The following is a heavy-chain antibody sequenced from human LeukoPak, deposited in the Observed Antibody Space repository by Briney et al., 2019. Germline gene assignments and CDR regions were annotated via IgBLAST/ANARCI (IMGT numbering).Heavy chain of an antibody. D-gene: IGHD6-19*01. CDR3: ARHPRYTSDWWYAFDI. CDR1: GGSITAGNHH. J-gene: IGHJ3*02. CDR2: VYYSGSI. Sequence: SETLSLTCTVSGGSITAGNHHRGWIRQPPGKGLEWIGSVYYSGSIFSDTSHKSRVTISGDTSKNQFSLSLSSVTAADTAVYYCARHPRYTSDWWYAFDIWGHGTMVTVSS. V-gene: IGHV4-39*01.